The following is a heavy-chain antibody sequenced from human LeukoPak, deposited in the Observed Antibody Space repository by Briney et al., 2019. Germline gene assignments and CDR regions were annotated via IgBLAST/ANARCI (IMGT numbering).Heavy chain of an antibody. CDR2: INQDGSGK. CDR1: GFTFSRYW. J-gene: IGHJ3*02. D-gene: IGHD3-22*01. V-gene: IGHV3-7*01. CDR3: ARDPYDSSGYGAFGGYGAFDI. Sequence: GGSLRLSCAASGFTFSRYWMTWVRQAPGKGLEWVANINQDGSGKEHVDSLKGRLTISRDNAENSLYLQMNSLRAEDTAVYYCARDPYDSSGYGAFGGYGAFDIWGQGTMVTVSS.